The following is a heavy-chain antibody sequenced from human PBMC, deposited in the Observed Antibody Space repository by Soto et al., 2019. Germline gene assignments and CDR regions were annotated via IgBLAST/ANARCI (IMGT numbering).Heavy chain of an antibody. CDR1: GFTFSSYG. CDR3: AKDSGSYRSSREYYYYGMDV. V-gene: IGHV3-30*18. D-gene: IGHD6-6*01. CDR2: ISYDGSNK. J-gene: IGHJ6*02. Sequence: GGSLRLSCAASGFTFSSYGMHWVRQAPGKGLEWVAVISYDGSNKYYADSVKGRFTISRDNSKNTLYLQMNSLRAEDTAVYYCAKDSGSYRSSREYYYYGMDVWGQGTTVTVSS.